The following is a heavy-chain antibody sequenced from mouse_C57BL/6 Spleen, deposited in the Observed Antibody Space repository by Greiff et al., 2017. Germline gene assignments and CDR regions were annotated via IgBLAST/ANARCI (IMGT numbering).Heavy chain of an antibody. D-gene: IGHD3-1*01. Sequence: EVQLVESGPELVKPGASVKISCKASGYSFTGYYMHWVKQSSEKSLEWIGEINPSTGGTSYNQKFKGKATLTVDKSSSTAYMQLKSLTSEDSAVYYCARSSAYFDYWGQGTTLTVSS. V-gene: IGHV1-43*01. J-gene: IGHJ2*01. CDR3: ARSSAYFDY. CDR1: GYSFTGYY. CDR2: INPSTGGT.